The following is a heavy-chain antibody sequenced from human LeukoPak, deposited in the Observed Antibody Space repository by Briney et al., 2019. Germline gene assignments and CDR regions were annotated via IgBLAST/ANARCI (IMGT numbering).Heavy chain of an antibody. J-gene: IGHJ5*02. CDR1: GGSISSYY. V-gene: IGHV4-4*07. CDR2: IYTSGST. Sequence: SETLSLTCTVSGGSISSYYWSWIRQPAGKGLEWIGRIYTSGSTNYNPSLKSRVTMSVDTSKNQFSLKLSTVTAADTAVYYCARDFPVVVAASGTLHWFDPWGQGTLVTVSS. D-gene: IGHD2-15*01. CDR3: ARDFPVVVAASGTLHWFDP.